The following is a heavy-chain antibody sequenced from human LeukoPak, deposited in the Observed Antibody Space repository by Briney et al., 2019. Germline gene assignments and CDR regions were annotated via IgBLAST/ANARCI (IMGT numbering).Heavy chain of an antibody. J-gene: IGHJ4*02. CDR1: GYTFTGYY. CDR3: ARVAKKIGRGYDYLDY. CDR2: INPNSGGT. V-gene: IGHV1-2*02. Sequence: ASVKVSCKASGYTFTGYYMHWVRQAPGQGLEWMGWINPNSGGTNYAQKFQGRVTMTRDTSISTAYMELSRLRTDDTAVYYCARVAKKIGRGYDYLDYWGQGTLVTVSS. D-gene: IGHD5-12*01.